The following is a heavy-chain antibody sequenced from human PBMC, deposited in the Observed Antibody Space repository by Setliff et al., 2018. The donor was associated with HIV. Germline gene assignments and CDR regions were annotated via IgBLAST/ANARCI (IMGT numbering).Heavy chain of an antibody. CDR1: GASITSHN. CDR2: IYTRGNT. D-gene: IGHD2-2*01. J-gene: IGHJ6*02. V-gene: IGHV4-4*07. Sequence: SETLSLTCSVSGASITSHNWSWIRQAAGKGLEWIGRIYTRGNTNYNPSLRSRVTISLDTSKNRFSLQLTSVTAADTAVYYCARVAPKGYQLLFSSVWGQGTTVTVSS. CDR3: ARVAPKGYQLLFSSV.